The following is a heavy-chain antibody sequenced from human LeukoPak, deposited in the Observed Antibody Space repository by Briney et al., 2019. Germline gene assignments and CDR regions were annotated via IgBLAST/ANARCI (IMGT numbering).Heavy chain of an antibody. D-gene: IGHD2-15*01. CDR1: GLTFSSYW. V-gene: IGHV3-74*01. CDR3: VIDLGDYNDF. J-gene: IGHJ4*02. Sequence: GGSLRLSCAVCGLTFSSYWMHWVRHAPGRGLLRVSRINTQGTYTNYEDSVKGRFTISRDNPKNTLYLQMSSLRADDTAVYYCVIDLGDYNDFWGQGTLVSVSS. CDR2: INTQGTYT.